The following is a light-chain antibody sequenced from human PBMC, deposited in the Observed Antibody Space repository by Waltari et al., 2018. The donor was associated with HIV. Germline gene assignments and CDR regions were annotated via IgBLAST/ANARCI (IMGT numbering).Light chain of an antibody. CDR3: QQSYSLPLT. J-gene: IGKJ4*01. CDR2: QAS. CDR1: QNIRNF. Sequence: DIQMTQSPASLSASVGDSVTLTCRAGQNIRNFLNWYQQKPGRAPKSLIYQASNLQSGVPSRFSGSGSGTDFTLTISSLEPEDFATYFCQQSYSLPLTFGGGTKVEIK. V-gene: IGKV1-39*01.